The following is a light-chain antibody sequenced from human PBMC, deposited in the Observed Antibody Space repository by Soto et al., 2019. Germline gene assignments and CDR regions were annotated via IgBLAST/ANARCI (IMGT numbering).Light chain of an antibody. CDR3: QQRSNWPWT. J-gene: IGKJ1*01. V-gene: IGKV3-11*01. CDR1: QSVSTY. CDR2: DAS. Sequence: EIVLTQSPATLSLSPGERATLSCRASQSVSTYLAWYQQKPGQAPRLLIYDASNSATGIPARFSGSGSGTDLTLTISSLEPEYFAVYYCQQRSNWPWTFGQGTKVEIK.